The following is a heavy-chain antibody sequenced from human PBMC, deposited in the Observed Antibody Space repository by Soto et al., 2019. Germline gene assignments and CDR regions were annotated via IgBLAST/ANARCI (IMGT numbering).Heavy chain of an antibody. CDR1: GFTLRSYW. CDR3: ARGVVVYQQPVRGRYRFYP. CDR2: IDSDARST. D-gene: IGHD2-8*02. J-gene: IGHJ5*02. V-gene: IGHV3-74*01. Sequence: VQLVESGGGPVQPGGSLTLSCAVSGFTLRSYWMHWVRQAPGKGLEWVARIDSDARSTNYADSVKGRFTISRDNAKNTVVPNMNSLRAEDRAVSYCARGVVVYQQPVRGRYRFYPWGQGTRVTVSS.